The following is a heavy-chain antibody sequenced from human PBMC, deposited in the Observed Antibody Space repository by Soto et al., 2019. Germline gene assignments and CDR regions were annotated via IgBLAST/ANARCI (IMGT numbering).Heavy chain of an antibody. V-gene: IGHV4-34*01. CDR1: GGSFSGYY. Sequence: QVQLQQWGAGLLKPSETLSLTCAVYGGSFSGYYWSWIRQPPGKGLEWIGEINHSGSTNYNPSLERRVTISVDTSKNQFSLKLSSVTAADTAVYYCARGGGYSGYADFDYWGQGTLVTVSS. D-gene: IGHD5-12*01. CDR3: ARGGGYSGYADFDY. CDR2: INHSGST. J-gene: IGHJ4*02.